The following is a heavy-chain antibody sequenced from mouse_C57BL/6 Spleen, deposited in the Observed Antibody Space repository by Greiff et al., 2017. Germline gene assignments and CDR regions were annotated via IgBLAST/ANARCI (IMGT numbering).Heavy chain of an antibody. D-gene: IGHD2-2*01. CDR2: IHPSDSDP. V-gene: IGHV1-74*01. CDR3: AISPSYGYDGEGFDY. Sequence: VQLQQPGAELVKPGASVKVSCKASGYTFTSYWMHWVKQRPGQGLEWIGRIHPSDSDPTYNQKVKGKATLTVDQSSSTAYMQLSSLTSEDSAVYYCAISPSYGYDGEGFDYRGQGTTLTVSS. J-gene: IGHJ2*01. CDR1: GYTFTSYW.